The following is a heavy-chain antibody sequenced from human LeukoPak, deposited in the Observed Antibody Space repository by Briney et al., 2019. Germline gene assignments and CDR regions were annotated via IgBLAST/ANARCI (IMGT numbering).Heavy chain of an antibody. Sequence: KVSCKASGYWFTDYWIAWVRQMPGKGLEWMGAIYPGDSDTRYSPSFHGQVTISADKSINTAYLQWSSLKASDTAIYYCARKTSWQRPEDFWGQGTLVTVSP. J-gene: IGHJ4*02. D-gene: IGHD6-25*01. CDR3: ARKTSWQRPEDF. V-gene: IGHV5-51*01. CDR2: IYPGDSDT. CDR1: GYWFTDYW.